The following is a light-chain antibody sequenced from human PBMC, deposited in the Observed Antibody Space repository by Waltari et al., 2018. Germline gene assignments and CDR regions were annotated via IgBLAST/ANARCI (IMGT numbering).Light chain of an antibody. CDR1: QSISIN. Sequence: EVVMTQSPATLSVSQGERATLSCRASQSISINMVWYQQRPGQAPRLLIYEASMRATDIPGRFSGSGSGTEFTLTISSVQSEDAAVYYCQQFNDWPRTFGQGTKVEIK. V-gene: IGKV3-15*01. CDR3: QQFNDWPRT. CDR2: EAS. J-gene: IGKJ1*01.